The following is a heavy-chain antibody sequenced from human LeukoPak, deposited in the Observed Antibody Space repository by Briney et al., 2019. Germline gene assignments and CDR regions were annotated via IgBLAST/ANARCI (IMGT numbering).Heavy chain of an antibody. Sequence: GGSLRLSCAASGFTFSSSWMSWVRQAPGKGLEWVANIKPDGSEKFHVDSVKGRFTISRDNSKSSLSLQMNSLRAEDTAVYYCARYGLTAALDFWGQGTLVIVSS. CDR3: ARYGLTAALDF. D-gene: IGHD2-21*02. CDR2: IKPDGSEK. V-gene: IGHV3-7*01. CDR1: GFTFSSSW. J-gene: IGHJ4*02.